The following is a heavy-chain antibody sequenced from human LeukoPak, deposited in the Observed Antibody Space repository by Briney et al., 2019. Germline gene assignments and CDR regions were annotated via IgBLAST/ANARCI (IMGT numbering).Heavy chain of an antibody. CDR1: GYSISSGYY. J-gene: IGHJ4*02. D-gene: IGHD2-15*01. CDR3: ARDNIVVVAATKAYYFDY. V-gene: IGHV4-38-2*02. Sequence: SETLSLTCTVSGYSISSGYYWGWIRQPPGKGLEWIGSNYHSGSTYYTPSLKSRVTISVDTSKNQFSLKMSSVSAEDTAVYYCARDNIVVVAATKAYYFDYWGQGTLVTVST. CDR2: NYHSGST.